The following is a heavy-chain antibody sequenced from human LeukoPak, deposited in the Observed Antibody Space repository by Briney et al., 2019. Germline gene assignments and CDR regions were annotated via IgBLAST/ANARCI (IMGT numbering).Heavy chain of an antibody. CDR2: IIPIFGTA. J-gene: IGHJ4*02. CDR1: GGTFSSYA. V-gene: IGHV1-69*13. Sequence: SVKVSCXASGGTFSSYAISWVRQARGQGLEWMGGIIPIFGTANYAQKFQGRVTITADESTSTAYMELSSLRSEDTAVYYCARAYDFWSGYYFIEFGYWGQGTLVTVSS. D-gene: IGHD3-3*01. CDR3: ARAYDFWSGYYFIEFGY.